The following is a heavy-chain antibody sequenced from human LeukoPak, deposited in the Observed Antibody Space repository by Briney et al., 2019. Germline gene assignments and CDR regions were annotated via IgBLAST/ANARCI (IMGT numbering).Heavy chain of an antibody. J-gene: IGHJ4*02. CDR2: IIPIFGTA. D-gene: IGHD5-18*01. CDR3: AVGALCYGLEGQSD. CDR1: GGTFSSYA. V-gene: IGHV1-69*05. Sequence: SVKVSCKASGGTFSSYAISWVRQAPGQGLEWMGRIIPIFGTANYAQKFQGRVTITTDESTSTAYMELSSLRSEDTAVYYCAVGALCYGLEGQSDWGQGTLVTVSS.